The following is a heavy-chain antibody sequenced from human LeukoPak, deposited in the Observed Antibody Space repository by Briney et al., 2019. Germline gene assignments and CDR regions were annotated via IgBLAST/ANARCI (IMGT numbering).Heavy chain of an antibody. CDR3: AREFYTSFDI. V-gene: IGHV1-46*01. D-gene: IGHD2-2*02. Sequence: ASVKVFCKASGYIFTTCYIHWVRQAPGQGLGWMGKVNPTDGSRTYAQKFQGRVTMTRDTSTSTVYMDLISLRSEDTAVYYCAREFYTSFDIWGQGTVVTVSS. CDR1: GYIFTTCY. CDR2: VNPTDGSR. J-gene: IGHJ3*02.